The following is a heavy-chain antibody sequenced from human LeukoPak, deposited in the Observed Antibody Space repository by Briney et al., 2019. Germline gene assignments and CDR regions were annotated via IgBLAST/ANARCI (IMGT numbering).Heavy chain of an antibody. CDR1: GYSFTNYD. CDR2: IIPIFGTA. V-gene: IGHV1-69*13. J-gene: IGHJ3*02. CDR3: ARGELKGSAFDI. Sequence: ASVKVSCKASGYSFTNYDINWVRQATGQGLEWMGGIIPIFGTANYAQKFQGRVTITADESTSTAYMELSSLRSEDTAVYYCARGELKGSAFDIWGQGTMVTVSS. D-gene: IGHD1-26*01.